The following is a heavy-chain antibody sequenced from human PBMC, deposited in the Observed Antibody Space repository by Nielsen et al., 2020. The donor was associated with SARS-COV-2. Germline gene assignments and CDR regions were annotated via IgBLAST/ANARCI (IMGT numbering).Heavy chain of an antibody. D-gene: IGHD2-2*01. CDR3: AREYIVVVPAAKAYYYGMDV. V-gene: IGHV1-2*06. CDR1: GYTFTGHY. CDR2: INPNSAGT. J-gene: IGHJ6*02. Sequence: ASVKVSCKASGYTFTGHYIHWVRQAPGQGLEWMGRINPNSAGTNYAQRFKGRVTLTTDTSISTAYMDLSRLRSDDTAVYYCAREYIVVVPAAKAYYYGMDVWGQGTTVTVSS.